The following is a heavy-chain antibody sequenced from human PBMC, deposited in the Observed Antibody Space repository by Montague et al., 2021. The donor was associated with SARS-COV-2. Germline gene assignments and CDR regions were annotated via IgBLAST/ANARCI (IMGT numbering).Heavy chain of an antibody. CDR3: AREVSGSYYNGCFDP. Sequence: SETLSLTCTVSGDSITSYYWSWIRQPPGKGLDWIAYIYYSGSTXXXSSXXXRVTISVDMSKNQFSLTLRSLTAADTAVYYCAREVSGSYYNGCFDPWGRGTLVTVSS. CDR2: IYYSGST. CDR1: GDSITSYY. V-gene: IGHV4-59*01. D-gene: IGHD3-10*01. J-gene: IGHJ5*02.